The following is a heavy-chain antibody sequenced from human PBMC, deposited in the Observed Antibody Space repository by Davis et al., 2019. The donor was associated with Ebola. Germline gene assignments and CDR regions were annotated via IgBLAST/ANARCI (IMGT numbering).Heavy chain of an antibody. J-gene: IGHJ6*02. V-gene: IGHV3-53*01. CDR3: AKWAPGVLWFGTFLDYGMDV. CDR1: GFTVSSNY. Sequence: PGGSLRLSCAASGFTVSSNYMSWVRQAPGKGLEWVSVIYSGGSTYYADSVKGRFTISRDNSKNTLYLQMNSLRAEDTAVYYCAKWAPGVLWFGTFLDYGMDVWGQGTTVTVSS. CDR2: IYSGGST. D-gene: IGHD3-10*01.